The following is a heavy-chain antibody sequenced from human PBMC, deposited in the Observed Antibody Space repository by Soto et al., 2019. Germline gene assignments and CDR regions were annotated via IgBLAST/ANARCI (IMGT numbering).Heavy chain of an antibody. V-gene: IGHV3-30*18. CDR2: ISYDGSNK. Sequence: QVQLVESGGGVVQPGRSLRLSCAASGFTFSSYGMHWVRQAPGKGLEWVAVISYDGSNKYYADSVKGRFTISRDNSKNTLYLQMNSLRAEDTAVYYCAKDEGDYYDSSGYYNYWGQGTLVNVSS. J-gene: IGHJ4*02. D-gene: IGHD3-22*01. CDR3: AKDEGDYYDSSGYYNY. CDR1: GFTFSSYG.